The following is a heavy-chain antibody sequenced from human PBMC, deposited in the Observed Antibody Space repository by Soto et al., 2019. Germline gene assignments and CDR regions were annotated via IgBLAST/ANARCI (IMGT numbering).Heavy chain of an antibody. Sequence: GGSLRLSCTASKFNFESHSMSWVRQAPGTGPEWVSSLSGGGARPYYADSVKGRFTISRDNSKKILYLQMNGLRVEDTALYYCVRHAGHSSDHFDFWGQGAMVDVSS. J-gene: IGHJ4*02. CDR2: LSGGGARP. V-gene: IGHV3-23*01. CDR3: VRHAGHSSDHFDF. CDR1: KFNFESHS. D-gene: IGHD6-19*01.